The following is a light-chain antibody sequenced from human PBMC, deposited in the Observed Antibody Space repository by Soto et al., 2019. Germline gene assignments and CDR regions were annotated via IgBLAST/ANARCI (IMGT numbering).Light chain of an antibody. CDR3: QQRSNWRGM. Sequence: EIVLTQSPATLSLSPGERATLSCRASQSVSSYLAWYQQKPGQAPRLLIYDASNRATGIPARFSGSGSGTDFTLTISSLEPEDFAVYYCQQRSNWRGMFDQGTKVEIK. CDR1: QSVSSY. V-gene: IGKV3-11*01. J-gene: IGKJ1*01. CDR2: DAS.